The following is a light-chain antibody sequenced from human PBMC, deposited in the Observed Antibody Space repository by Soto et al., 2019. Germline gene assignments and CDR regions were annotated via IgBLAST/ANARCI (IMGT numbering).Light chain of an antibody. V-gene: IGKV3-15*01. CDR2: GPS. Sequence: EIVLTQSPATLSVSPGERATLSCRASQSISSNLAWYQQKPGQAPRLLIYGPSTRATGAPARFSGSGSGTEFTLTISSLQSEDSAVYFCQQYNNWPPFTFGQGTRLEIK. CDR3: QQYNNWPPFT. CDR1: QSISSN. J-gene: IGKJ5*01.